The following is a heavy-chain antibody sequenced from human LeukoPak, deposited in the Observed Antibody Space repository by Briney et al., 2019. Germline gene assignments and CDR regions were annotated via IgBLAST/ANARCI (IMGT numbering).Heavy chain of an antibody. Sequence: SETLSLTCAVYGGSFSGYYWSWIRQPPGKGLEWIGEINHSGSTNYNPSLKSRVTISVDTSKNQFSLKLSSVTAADTAVYYCARESSGSYYNPLGYMDVWGKGTTVTVSS. D-gene: IGHD3-10*01. CDR2: INHSGST. CDR3: ARESSGSYYNPLGYMDV. J-gene: IGHJ6*03. V-gene: IGHV4-34*01. CDR1: GGSFSGYY.